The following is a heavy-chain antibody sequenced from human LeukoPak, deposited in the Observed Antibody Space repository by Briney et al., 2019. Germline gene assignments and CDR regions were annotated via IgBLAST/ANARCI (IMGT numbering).Heavy chain of an antibody. D-gene: IGHD6-13*01. CDR2: IKYDGSEK. Sequence: GGSLRLSCAASEFTLSSYWMSWVRQAPGKGLEWVANIKYDGSEKDYVDSVKGRFTISRDNAKNSLYLQMNSLRAEDTAVYYCARDIAPAGLFFDYWGQGTLVTVSS. CDR1: EFTLSSYW. J-gene: IGHJ4*02. CDR3: ARDIAPAGLFFDY. V-gene: IGHV3-7*01.